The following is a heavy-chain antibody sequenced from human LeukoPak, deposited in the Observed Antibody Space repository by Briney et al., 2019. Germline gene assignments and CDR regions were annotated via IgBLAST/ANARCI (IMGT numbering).Heavy chain of an antibody. J-gene: IGHJ4*02. V-gene: IGHV1-46*01. Sequence: ASVKVSCKASGYTFTSYYMHWVRQAPGQGLEWMGIINPSGGGTSYAQKFQGRVTMTTDTSTSTAYMELRSLRSDDTAVYYCATGYSSGWSEQYYFDYWGQGTLVTVSS. CDR1: GYTFTSYY. D-gene: IGHD6-19*01. CDR3: ATGYSSGWSEQYYFDY. CDR2: INPSGGGT.